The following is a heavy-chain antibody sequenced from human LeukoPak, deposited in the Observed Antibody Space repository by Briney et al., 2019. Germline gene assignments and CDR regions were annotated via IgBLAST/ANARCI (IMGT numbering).Heavy chain of an antibody. J-gene: IGHJ6*03. CDR1: GYSFTSYY. D-gene: IGHD1-7*01. Sequence: GASVKVSRKTSGYSFTSYYMHWVRRAPGQGLEWMGIINPSGGSTSYAQKFQGRVTMTRDMSTSTVYMELSSLRSEDTAVYYCARGKLELRVWDYYYYMDVRGKGTTVTVSS. CDR2: INPSGGST. V-gene: IGHV1-46*01. CDR3: ARGKLELRVWDYYYYMDV.